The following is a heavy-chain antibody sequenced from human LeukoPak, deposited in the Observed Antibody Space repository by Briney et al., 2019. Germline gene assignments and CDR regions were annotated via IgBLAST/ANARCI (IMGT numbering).Heavy chain of an antibody. Sequence: PGGSLRLSCAASGFTFGSYGMHWVRQAPGKGLEWVAVIWYDGSNKYYADSVKGRFTISRDNSKNTLYLQMNSLRAEDTAVYYCAKRFGSWPMYYFDYWGQGTLVTVSS. D-gene: IGHD6-13*01. CDR1: GFTFGSYG. CDR3: AKRFGSWPMYYFDY. CDR2: IWYDGSNK. V-gene: IGHV3-33*06. J-gene: IGHJ4*02.